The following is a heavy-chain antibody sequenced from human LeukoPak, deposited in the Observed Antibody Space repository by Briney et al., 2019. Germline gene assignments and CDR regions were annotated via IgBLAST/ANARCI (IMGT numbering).Heavy chain of an antibody. J-gene: IGHJ5*02. V-gene: IGHV4-4*07. CDR1: GGSISSYY. CDR2: IYTSGST. Sequence: SETLSLTCTVSGGSISSYYWSWIRQPAGKGLEWIGRIYTSGSTNYNPSLKSRVTMSVDTSKNQFSLKLSSVTAADTAVYYCARGGYYYGSGSYSWFDPWGLGTLVTVSS. D-gene: IGHD3-10*01. CDR3: ARGGYYYGSGSYSWFDP.